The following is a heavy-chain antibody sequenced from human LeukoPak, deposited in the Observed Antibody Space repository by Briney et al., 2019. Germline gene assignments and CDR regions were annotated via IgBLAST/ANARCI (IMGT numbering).Heavy chain of an antibody. D-gene: IGHD5-24*01. Sequence: PSETLSLTCAVYGGSFSGYYWSWIRQPPGKGLECIGYIYYTGSTNYNYNPSLKSRVTISVDTSKNQFSLKLSSVTAADTAVYYCARHGPRRDGYNYDYWGPGTLVTVSS. J-gene: IGHJ4*02. CDR1: GGSFSGYY. CDR2: IYYTGSTNY. CDR3: ARHGPRRDGYNYDY. V-gene: IGHV4-59*08.